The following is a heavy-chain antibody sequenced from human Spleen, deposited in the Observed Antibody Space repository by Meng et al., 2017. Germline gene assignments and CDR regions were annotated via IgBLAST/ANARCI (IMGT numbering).Heavy chain of an antibody. CDR1: GGSLSGYY. CDR3: ARDEDISAAGKLFGDY. V-gene: IGHV4-34*01. J-gene: IGHJ4*02. CDR2: LNHGGSS. D-gene: IGHD6-13*01. Sequence: GSLRLSCAVYGGSLSGYYWSWIRQPPGKGLEWIGELNHGGSSNYNPSLKSRVSISVDTSKNQFSLKLSSVTAADTAVYYCARDEDISAAGKLFGDYWGQGTLVTGSS.